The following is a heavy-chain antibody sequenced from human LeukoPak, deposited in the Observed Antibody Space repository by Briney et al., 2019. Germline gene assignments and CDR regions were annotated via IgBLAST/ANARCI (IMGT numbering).Heavy chain of an antibody. Sequence: GGSLRLSCAASGFTFNIYAMHWVRQAPGKGLEWVANIKQDGSEKYYVDSVKGRFTISRDNAKNSLYLQMNGLGAEDTAVYYCARELNGYGYYFFDYWGPGTLVTVSS. J-gene: IGHJ4*02. D-gene: IGHD3-16*01. V-gene: IGHV3-7*01. CDR2: IKQDGSEK. CDR1: GFTFNIYA. CDR3: ARELNGYGYYFFDY.